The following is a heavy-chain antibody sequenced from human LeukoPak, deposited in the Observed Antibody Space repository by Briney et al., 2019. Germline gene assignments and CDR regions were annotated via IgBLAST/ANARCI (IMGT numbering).Heavy chain of an antibody. D-gene: IGHD4-17*01. Sequence: GGSLRLSCAASGFTFSSYAMSWVRQAPGKGLEWVSAISGSGGSTYYADSVKGRFTISRDNSKNTLYLQMNSLRAEDTAVYYCAKGPTTVTPRLYYYGMDVWGQGTTVTVSS. CDR3: AKGPTTVTPRLYYYGMDV. J-gene: IGHJ6*02. CDR1: GFTFSSYA. CDR2: ISGSGGST. V-gene: IGHV3-23*01.